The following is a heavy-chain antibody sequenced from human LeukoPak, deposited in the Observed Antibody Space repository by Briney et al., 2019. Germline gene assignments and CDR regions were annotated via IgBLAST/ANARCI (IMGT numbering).Heavy chain of an antibody. J-gene: IGHJ4*02. CDR1: GFTFSSYG. CDR3: ARENHFPYRY. CDR2: IKQDGSEK. D-gene: IGHD1-14*01. V-gene: IGHV3-7*01. Sequence: AGGSLRLSCAASGFTFSSYGTHWVRQAPGKGLEWVANIKQDGSEKYYVDSVKGRFTISRDNAKNSLYLQMNSLRAEDTAVYYCARENHFPYRYWGQGTLVTVSS.